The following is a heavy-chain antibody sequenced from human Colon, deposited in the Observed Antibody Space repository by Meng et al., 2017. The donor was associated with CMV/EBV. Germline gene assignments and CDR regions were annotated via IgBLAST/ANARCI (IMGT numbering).Heavy chain of an antibody. CDR1: GYTFTGYL. CDR2: INPYSGDT. CDR3: GTFGGDFDY. D-gene: IGHD3-3*01. J-gene: IGHJ4*02. V-gene: IGHV1-2*02. Sequence: QVHLMQSGAEMRAPGASVKVSCKASGYTFTGYLIHWVRQAPGQGLEWMGWINPYSGDTIYARKFEVGVTMTRDASITTAYLELSSLKSDDTAVYYCGTFGGDFDYWGQGTLVTVSS.